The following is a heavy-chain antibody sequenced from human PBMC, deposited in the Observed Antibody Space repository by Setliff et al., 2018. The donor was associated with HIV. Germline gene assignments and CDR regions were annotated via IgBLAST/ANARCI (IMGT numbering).Heavy chain of an antibody. CDR3: ARSQPDTIFGVVIFDY. J-gene: IGHJ4*02. Sequence: PSETLSLTCTVSGGSISSSGPGYYWGWVRQAPGGGLEWIGSVYYSGSTYCNPSLKSRVTISLDTSKNQLSLRLTSMTAADTAVYYCARSQPDTIFGVVIFDYWGQGKMVTVSS. V-gene: IGHV4-39*01. CDR1: GGSISSSGPGYY. D-gene: IGHD3-3*01. CDR2: VYYSGST.